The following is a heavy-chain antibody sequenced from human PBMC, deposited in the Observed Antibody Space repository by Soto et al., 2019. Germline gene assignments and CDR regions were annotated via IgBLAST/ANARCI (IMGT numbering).Heavy chain of an antibody. CDR3: ARIGYSSSWYGKDPVDY. D-gene: IGHD6-13*01. CDR1: GFTFSSYW. Sequence: GGSLRLSCAASGFTFSSYWMSWVRQAPGKGLEWVANIKQDGSEKYYVDSVKGRFTISRDNAKNSLYLQMNSLRAEDTAVYYCARIGYSSSWYGKDPVDYWGQGTLVTVSS. J-gene: IGHJ4*02. CDR2: IKQDGSEK. V-gene: IGHV3-7*01.